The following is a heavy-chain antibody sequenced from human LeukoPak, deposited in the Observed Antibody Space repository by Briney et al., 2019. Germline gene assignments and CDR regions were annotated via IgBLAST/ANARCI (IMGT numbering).Heavy chain of an antibody. J-gene: IGHJ4*02. D-gene: IGHD3-16*01. CDR3: ARLGGLTR. CDR2: INHSGST. Sequence: SETLSLTCTVSGGSISSYYWNWIRQPPGKGLEWIGEINHSGSTNYNPSLKSRVTISVDTSKNQFSLKLSSVTAADTAVYYCARLGGLTRWGQGTLVTVSS. CDR1: GGSISSYY. V-gene: IGHV4-34*01.